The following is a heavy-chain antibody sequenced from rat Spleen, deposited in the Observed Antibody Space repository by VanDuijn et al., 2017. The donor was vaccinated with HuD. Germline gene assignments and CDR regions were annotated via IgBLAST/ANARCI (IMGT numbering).Heavy chain of an antibody. CDR1: GFTFSDYA. Sequence: EVQLVESGGGLEQPGNSLKLSCAASGFTFSDYAMAWVRQAPKKGLEWVASTSYEGSSIYYGDSVKGRFTISRDNVKSTLYLQMNSLRSEDTATYYCARGHTMGMDYFDYWGQGVMVTVSS. CDR3: ARGHTMGMDYFDY. V-gene: IGHV5-22*01. D-gene: IGHD1-7*01. CDR2: TSYEGSSI. J-gene: IGHJ2*01.